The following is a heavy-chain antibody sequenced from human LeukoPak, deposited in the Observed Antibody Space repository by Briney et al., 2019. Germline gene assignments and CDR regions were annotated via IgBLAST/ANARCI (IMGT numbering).Heavy chain of an antibody. D-gene: IGHD3-22*01. Sequence: ASVKVSCTVSGYTLTELSMHWVRQAPGKGLEWMGGFDPEDGETIYAQKFQGRVTMTEDTSTDTAYMELSSLRSEDTAVYYCATIPGAHYDSSGYHPLDYWGQGTLVTVSS. J-gene: IGHJ4*02. CDR2: FDPEDGET. CDR1: GYTLTELS. CDR3: ATIPGAHYDSSGYHPLDY. V-gene: IGHV1-24*01.